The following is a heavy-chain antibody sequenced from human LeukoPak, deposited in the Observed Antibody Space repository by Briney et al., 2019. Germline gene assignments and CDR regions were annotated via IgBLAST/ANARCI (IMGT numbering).Heavy chain of an antibody. CDR1: GFTFSSYW. Sequence: GGSLRLPCAASGFTFSSYWMNWVRQVPGKGLVWVSRIVSDRSNTNYADSVKGRFTISRDNAKNTLYLQMNSLRVEDTAVYYCARGRPHGNDYWGQGTLVTVSS. D-gene: IGHD4-23*01. V-gene: IGHV3-74*01. J-gene: IGHJ4*02. CDR3: ARGRPHGNDY. CDR2: IVSDRSNT.